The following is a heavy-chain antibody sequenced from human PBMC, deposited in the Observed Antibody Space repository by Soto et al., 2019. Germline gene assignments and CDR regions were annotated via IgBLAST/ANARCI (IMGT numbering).Heavy chain of an antibody. J-gene: IGHJ5*02. CDR3: ARDRGEIVVVVAAMGVGFDP. CDR2: IIPIFGTA. Sequence: ASVKVSCKASGGTFSSYAISWVRQAPGQGLELMGGIIPIFGTANYAQKFQGRVTITADESTSTAYMELSSLRSEDTAVYYCARDRGEIVVVVAAMGVGFDPWGQGTLVTVSS. D-gene: IGHD2-15*01. CDR1: GGTFSSYA. V-gene: IGHV1-69*13.